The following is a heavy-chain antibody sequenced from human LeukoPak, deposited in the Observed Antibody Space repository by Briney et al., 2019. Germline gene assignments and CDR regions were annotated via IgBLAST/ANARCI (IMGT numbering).Heavy chain of an antibody. CDR2: ISSSGSTI. D-gene: IGHD3-3*01. J-gene: IGHJ6*02. Sequence: GSLRLSCAASGFTFSSYEMNWVRQAPGKGLEWVSYISSSGSTIYYADSVKGRFTISRDNAKNSLYLQMNSLRAEDTAVYYCTRTGLRFLEWSLYGMDVWGQGTTVTVSS. V-gene: IGHV3-48*03. CDR3: TRTGLRFLEWSLYGMDV. CDR1: GFTFSSYE.